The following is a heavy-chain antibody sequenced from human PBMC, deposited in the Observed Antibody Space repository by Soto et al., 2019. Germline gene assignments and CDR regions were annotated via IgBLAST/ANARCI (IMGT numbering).Heavy chain of an antibody. D-gene: IGHD3-22*01. Sequence: ASVKVSCKASGYTFTSTWMHWVRQAPGQGLEWMGIINPYGGAATYAEKFQGRVTMTRDTSTATDYMELSSLRSEGTAMYYCARDRPHSSAYWWLDYWGQGTQVTVS. V-gene: IGHV1-46*01. CDR2: INPYGGAA. CDR3: ARDRPHSSAYWWLDY. CDR1: GYTFTSTW. J-gene: IGHJ4*02.